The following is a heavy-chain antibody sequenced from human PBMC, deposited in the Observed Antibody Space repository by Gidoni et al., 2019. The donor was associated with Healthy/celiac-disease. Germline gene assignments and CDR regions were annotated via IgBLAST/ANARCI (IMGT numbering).Heavy chain of an antibody. V-gene: IGHV3-64*01. D-gene: IGHD3-10*01. CDR2: ISNNGGST. Sequence: EVQLVESGGGLVQPGGSLRPSCPASGFTFSSYAMHWVRQAPGKGLEYVSAISNNGGSTYYANSVKGRFTISRDNSKNTLSLQMGSLRAEDMAVYYCAREHGGFDIWGQGTMVTVSS. J-gene: IGHJ3*02. CDR3: AREHGGFDI. CDR1: GFTFSSYA.